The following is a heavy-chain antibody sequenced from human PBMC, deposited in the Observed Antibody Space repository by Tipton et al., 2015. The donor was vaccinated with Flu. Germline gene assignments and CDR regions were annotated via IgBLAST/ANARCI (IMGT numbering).Heavy chain of an antibody. D-gene: IGHD4-11*01. CDR2: IHYSGSP. Sequence: GLVKPSETLSLTCTVSGDSMRSDYFWAWIRQAPGRGLEWIGSIHYSGSPHYNPSLKSRVTITVDTSKNQFSLRLTSMTAADTALYYCARRDYSSYVSDPKNWLDPWGQGTLVTVSS. J-gene: IGHJ5*02. CDR1: GDSMRSDYF. V-gene: IGHV4-38-2*02. CDR3: ARRDYSSYVSDPKNWLDP.